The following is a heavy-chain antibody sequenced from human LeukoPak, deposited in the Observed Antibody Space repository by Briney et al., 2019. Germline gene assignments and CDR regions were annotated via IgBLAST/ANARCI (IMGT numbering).Heavy chain of an antibody. V-gene: IGHV3-33*08. CDR3: ASGTYYYGSGSLRPPYYYYYMDV. D-gene: IGHD3-10*01. CDR2: ISYDGKNE. Sequence: PGRSLRLSCAASGFTFSNFGMHWVRQAPGKGLEWVAVISYDGKNEYYTDSVKGRFTISRDNAKNSLYLQMNSLRAEDTAVYYCASGTYYYGSGSLRPPYYYYYMDVWGKGTTVTVSS. CDR1: GFTFSNFG. J-gene: IGHJ6*03.